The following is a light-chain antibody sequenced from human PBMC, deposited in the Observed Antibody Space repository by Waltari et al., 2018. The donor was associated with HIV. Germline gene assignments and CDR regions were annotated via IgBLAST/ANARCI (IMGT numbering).Light chain of an antibody. Sequence: QSALTPPASVSASPGQSLTISCAGTSSDLRDYNSVSWYHNHPGKVPKVIIYEVSNRPSGVSSRFSGSISANTASLTISGLQPEDEADYFCASYISSASPEFGGGTKVTVL. CDR1: SSDLRDYNS. CDR2: EVS. V-gene: IGLV2-14*01. J-gene: IGLJ3*02. CDR3: ASYISSASPE.